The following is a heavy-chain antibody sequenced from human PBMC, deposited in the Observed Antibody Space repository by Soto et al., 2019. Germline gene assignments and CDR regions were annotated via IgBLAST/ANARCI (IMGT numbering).Heavy chain of an antibody. D-gene: IGHD5-18*01. Sequence: EVQLVESGGGLVQPGRSLRLSCAASGFTFDDYAMHWVRQAPGKGLEWVSGISWNSGSIGYADSVKGRLTISRDNAKNSLYLQMNSLRAEDTALYYCAKDAVGYSYGVFDYWGQGTLVTVSS. CDR3: AKDAVGYSYGVFDY. V-gene: IGHV3-9*01. CDR2: ISWNSGSI. J-gene: IGHJ4*02. CDR1: GFTFDDYA.